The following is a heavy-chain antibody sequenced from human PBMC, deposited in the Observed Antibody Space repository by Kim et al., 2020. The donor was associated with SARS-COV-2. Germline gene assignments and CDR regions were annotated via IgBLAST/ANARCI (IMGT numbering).Heavy chain of an antibody. J-gene: IGHJ6*02. V-gene: IGHV4-4*07. D-gene: IGHD6-13*01. CDR1: GASITGFY. Sequence: AETLSLTCAVSGASITGFYWTWIRQPAGKGLEWIGRIYSSGDSNYNPSLTSRVSISVDRSRNQISLKLSSVTAADTAMYYCGRGLIAAAGSGVVGDDWGSDVWGQGTTVIVSS. CDR3: GRGLIAAAGSGVVGDDWGSDV. CDR2: IYSSGDS.